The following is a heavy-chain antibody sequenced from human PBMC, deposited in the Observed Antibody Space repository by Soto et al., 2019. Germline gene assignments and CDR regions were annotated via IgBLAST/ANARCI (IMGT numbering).Heavy chain of an antibody. V-gene: IGHV3-23*01. D-gene: IGHD6-13*01. CDR1: GFTFSSYA. Sequence: GGSLRLSCAASGFTFSSYAMSWVRQAPGKGLEWVSAISGSGGSTYYADSVKGRFTISRDNSKNTLYLQMNSLRAEDTAVYYFAKDARVGIAGTGNCLDSWGQGTLVTVFS. J-gene: IGHJ5*01. CDR2: ISGSGGST. CDR3: AKDARVGIAGTGNCLDS.